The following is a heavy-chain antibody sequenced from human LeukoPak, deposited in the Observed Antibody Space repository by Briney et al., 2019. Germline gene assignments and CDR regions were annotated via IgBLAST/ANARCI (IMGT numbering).Heavy chain of an antibody. CDR1: GFSLSTSAMC. V-gene: IGHV2-70*11. D-gene: IGHD3-10*01. Sequence: SGPTLVNPTQILTLTCTFSGFSLSTSAMCVSWIRQPPGKALEWLARIDWDDDKYYSTSLKTRLTISKDTSKNQVVLTMTNMDPVDTATYYCARIMVRGVTHAFDIWGQGTMVTVSP. J-gene: IGHJ3*02. CDR2: IDWDDDK. CDR3: ARIMVRGVTHAFDI.